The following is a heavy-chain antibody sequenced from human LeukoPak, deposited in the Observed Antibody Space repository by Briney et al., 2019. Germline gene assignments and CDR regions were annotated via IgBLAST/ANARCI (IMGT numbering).Heavy chain of an antibody. D-gene: IGHD6-19*01. CDR2: IRSKAYGGTT. V-gene: IGHV3-49*04. Sequence: PGGSLRLSCAASGFTFSSYAMHWVRQAPGKGLEWVGFIRSKAYGGTTEYAASVKGRFTISRDDSKSIAYLQMNSLKTEDTAVYYCTTDKIWIAVAGTRDYWGQGTLVTVSS. CDR1: GFTFSSYA. CDR3: TTDKIWIAVAGTRDY. J-gene: IGHJ4*02.